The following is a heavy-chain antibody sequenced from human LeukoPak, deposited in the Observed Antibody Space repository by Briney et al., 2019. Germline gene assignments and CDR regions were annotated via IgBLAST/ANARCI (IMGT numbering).Heavy chain of an antibody. D-gene: IGHD6-19*01. CDR2: IIPIFGTA. CDR1: GGTFSSYA. V-gene: IGHV1-69*05. J-gene: IGHJ4*02. Sequence: SVNVSCKASGGTFSSYAISWVRQAPGQGLEWMGGIIPIFGTANYAQKFQGRVTMTRDTSTSTVYMELSSLRSEDTAVYYCAKEPLLYSSGGFDYWGQGTQISVSS. CDR3: AKEPLLYSSGGFDY.